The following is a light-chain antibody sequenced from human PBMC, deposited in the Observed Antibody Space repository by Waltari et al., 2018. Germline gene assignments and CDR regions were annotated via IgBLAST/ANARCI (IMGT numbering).Light chain of an antibody. CDR1: SSDIGGYNY. Sequence: QAALTQPPSVSGSPGQSGTISCPGTSSDIGGYNYVSWYQQHPGKAPKLIIYDVSKRPSGVSDRFSGSKSGNMASLTISGLQAEDEADYYCSSYAGSNTFVLFGGGTRLTVL. V-gene: IGLV2-11*01. CDR3: SSYAGSNTFVL. J-gene: IGLJ2*01. CDR2: DVS.